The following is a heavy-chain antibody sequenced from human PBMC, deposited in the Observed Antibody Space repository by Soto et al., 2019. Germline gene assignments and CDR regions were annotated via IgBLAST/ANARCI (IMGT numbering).Heavy chain of an antibody. D-gene: IGHD1-1*01. J-gene: IGHJ4*02. CDR3: ARDTDSDTWNDPFDY. V-gene: IGHV3-9*01. Sequence: DVQLKESGGGLVQPGRSLRLSCAASGFIFDDFAMHWVRQAPGKGLEWVSGISWNSGSTDYAASVKGRFIISRDNARNSLYLQMNSLRPEDTALYYCARDTDSDTWNDPFDYWGQGALVIVS. CDR1: GFIFDDFA. CDR2: ISWNSGST.